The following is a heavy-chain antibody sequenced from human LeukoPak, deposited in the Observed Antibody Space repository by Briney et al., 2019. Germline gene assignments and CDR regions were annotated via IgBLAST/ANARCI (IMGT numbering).Heavy chain of an antibody. CDR1: GFTFSSYA. CDR2: ISGSGGST. D-gene: IGHD6-6*01. V-gene: IGHV3-23*01. Sequence: PGGSLRLSCAASGFTFSSYAMSWVRQAPGKGLEWVSAISGSGGSTYYADSVKGRFTISRDNSKNTLYLQMNSLRAEDTAVYYCAKTGYSSSSGDYYYYMDVWGKGTTVTVSS. CDR3: AKTGYSSSSGDYYYYMDV. J-gene: IGHJ6*03.